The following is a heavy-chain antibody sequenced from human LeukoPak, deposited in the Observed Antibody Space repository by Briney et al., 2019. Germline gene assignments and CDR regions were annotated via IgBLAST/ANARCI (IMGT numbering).Heavy chain of an antibody. CDR1: GFTFSSYG. Sequence: GGSLRLSCAASGFTFSSYGMHWVRQAPGKGLEWVAVISYDGSNKYYADSVKGRFTISRDNSKNTLYLQMNSLRAEDTAVYYCAKDYYYDSSGYYDYWGQGTLVTVSS. CDR2: ISYDGSNK. CDR3: AKDYYYDSSGYYDY. V-gene: IGHV3-30*18. D-gene: IGHD3-22*01. J-gene: IGHJ4*02.